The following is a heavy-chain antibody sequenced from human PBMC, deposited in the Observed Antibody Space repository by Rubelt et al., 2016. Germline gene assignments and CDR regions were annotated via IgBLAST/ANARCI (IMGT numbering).Heavy chain of an antibody. CDR2: IRSKANSYAT. V-gene: IGHV3-73*01. CDR3: TTQNDYGDY. CDR1: GFTFSGSA. J-gene: IGHJ4*02. Sequence: EVQLVESGGGLVQPGGSLKLSCAASGFTFSGSAMHWVRQASGKGLEWVGRIRSKANSYATAYAASVKGRFTISRDDSKNTAYLQMNGLKTEDTAVYYCTTQNDYGDYWGQGTLVTVSS.